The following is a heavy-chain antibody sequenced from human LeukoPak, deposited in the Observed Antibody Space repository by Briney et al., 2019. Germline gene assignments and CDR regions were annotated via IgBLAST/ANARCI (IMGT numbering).Heavy chain of an antibody. D-gene: IGHD3-10*01. V-gene: IGHV3-7*01. CDR1: GFTFSSYW. J-gene: IGHJ6*02. Sequence: GGSLRLSCAASGFTFSSYWMSWVRQAPGKGLEWVANIKQDGSEKYYVDSVKGRFTISRDNAKNSLYLQMNSLRAEDTAVYYCARDPGTMVRGGHYYYYAMDAWGQGTTVTVSS. CDR2: IKQDGSEK. CDR3: ARDPGTMVRGGHYYYYAMDA.